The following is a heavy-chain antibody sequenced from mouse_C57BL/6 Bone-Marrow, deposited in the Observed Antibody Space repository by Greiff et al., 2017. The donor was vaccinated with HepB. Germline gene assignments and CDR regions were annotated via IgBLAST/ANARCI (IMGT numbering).Heavy chain of an antibody. V-gene: IGHV5-6*01. CDR1: GFTFSSYG. D-gene: IGHD1-1*01. CDR2: ISSGGSYT. CDR3: AIGTVEGRWYFDV. Sequence: EVKLMESGGDLVKPGGSLKLSCAASGFTFSSYGMSWVRQTPDKRLEWVATISSGGSYTYYPDSVKGRFTISRDNAKNTLYLQMSSLKSEDTAMYYCAIGTVEGRWYFDVWGPGTTVTVSS. J-gene: IGHJ1*01.